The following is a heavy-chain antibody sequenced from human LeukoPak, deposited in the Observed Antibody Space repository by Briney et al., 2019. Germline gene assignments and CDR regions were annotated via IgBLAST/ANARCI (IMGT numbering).Heavy chain of an antibody. CDR2: ISGSGGGT. Sequence: GGSLRLSCAASGFTFSSYAMSWVRQAPGKGLEWVSVISGSGGGTYYADSVKGRFTISRDNSKNTLYLQMNSLRAEDTAVYYCAKTYYFGRNYYDSSGYYFDYWGQGTLVTVSS. CDR3: AKTYYFGRNYYDSSGYYFDY. V-gene: IGHV3-23*01. J-gene: IGHJ4*02. D-gene: IGHD3-22*01. CDR1: GFTFSSYA.